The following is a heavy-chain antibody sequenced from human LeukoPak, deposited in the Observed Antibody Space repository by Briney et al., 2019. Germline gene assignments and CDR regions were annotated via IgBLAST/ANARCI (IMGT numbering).Heavy chain of an antibody. CDR2: ISAYNGNT. J-gene: IGHJ5*02. Sequence: ASVKVSCKASGYTFTSYGINWVRQAPGQGLEWMGWISAYNGNTNYAQKLQGRVTMTTDTSTNTAYMELKSLRSDDTAVYYCARGANYDFWSGYWSLYNWFDPWGQGTLVTVSS. CDR3: ARGANYDFWSGYWSLYNWFDP. CDR1: GYTFTSYG. V-gene: IGHV1-18*01. D-gene: IGHD3-3*01.